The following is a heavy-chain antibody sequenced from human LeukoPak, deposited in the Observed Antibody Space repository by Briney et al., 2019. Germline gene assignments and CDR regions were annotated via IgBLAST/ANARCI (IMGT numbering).Heavy chain of an antibody. CDR3: AREMSYGGSYYYFDS. CDR1: GFTFSSYA. CDR2: ISGSGGST. V-gene: IGHV3-23*01. J-gene: IGHJ4*02. Sequence: GGSLRLSCAASGFTFSSYAMSWVRQAPGKGLEWVSAISGSGGSTYYADSVKGRFTISRDNSKNTLYLQVGSLRAEDMAVYYCAREMSYGGSYYYFDSWGQGTLVTVSS. D-gene: IGHD1-26*01.